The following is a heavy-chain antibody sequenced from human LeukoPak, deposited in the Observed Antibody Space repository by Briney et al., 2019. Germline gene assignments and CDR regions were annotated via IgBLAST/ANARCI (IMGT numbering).Heavy chain of an antibody. CDR3: AIYYSSGWYYFDY. D-gene: IGHD6-19*01. J-gene: IGHJ4*02. Sequence: SETLSLTCTVSGGSISSSSYYWGWIRQPPGKGLEWIGSIYYSGSTYYNPSLKSRVTISVDTSKNQFSLKLSSVTAADTAVYYCAIYYSSGWYYFDYWGQGTLVTVSS. CDR2: IYYSGST. V-gene: IGHV4-39*01. CDR1: GGSISSSSYY.